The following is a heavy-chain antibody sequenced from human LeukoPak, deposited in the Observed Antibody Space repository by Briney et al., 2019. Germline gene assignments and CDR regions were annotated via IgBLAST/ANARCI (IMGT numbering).Heavy chain of an antibody. Sequence: GSSVKVSCQASGGTFSSYAISWVRQAPGQGLEWMGRIIPIFGIANYAQKFQGRVTITADKSTSTAYMELSSLRSEDTAVYYCARLPGDYGDYVSDYWGQGTLVTVSS. J-gene: IGHJ4*02. CDR2: IIPIFGIA. CDR3: ARLPGDYGDYVSDY. D-gene: IGHD4-17*01. CDR1: GGTFSSYA. V-gene: IGHV1-69*04.